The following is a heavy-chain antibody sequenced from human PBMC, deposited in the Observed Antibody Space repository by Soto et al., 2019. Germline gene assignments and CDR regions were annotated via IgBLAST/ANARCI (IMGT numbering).Heavy chain of an antibody. CDR1: GASITSGDYY. CDR2: IYYSGST. CDR3: AIILMNYSRLDY. Sequence: SETLSLTCTVSGASITSGDYYWSWIRQPPEKGLEWIGHIYYSGSTYYNPSLKSRAGISVDSSKSQVSLKLTSVTAADTAVYFCAIILMNYSRLDYWGQGPRVTVSS. D-gene: IGHD2-8*01. J-gene: IGHJ4*02. V-gene: IGHV4-30-4*01.